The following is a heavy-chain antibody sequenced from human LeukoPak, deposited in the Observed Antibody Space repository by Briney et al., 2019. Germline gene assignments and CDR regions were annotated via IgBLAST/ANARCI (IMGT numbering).Heavy chain of an antibody. V-gene: IGHV1-46*01. CDR2: INPSGGST. CDR1: GYTFTSYC. CDR3: ARECGSGSSCRSFDY. D-gene: IGHD3-10*01. J-gene: IGHJ4*02. Sequence: ASVKVSCKASGYTFTSYCMHWVRQAPGQGLEWMGIINPSGGSTSYAQKFQGRVTMTGDTSTSTVYMELSSLRSEDTAVYYCARECGSGSSCRSFDYWGQGTLVTVSS.